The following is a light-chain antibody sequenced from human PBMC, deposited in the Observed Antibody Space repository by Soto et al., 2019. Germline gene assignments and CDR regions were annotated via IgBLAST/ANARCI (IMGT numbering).Light chain of an antibody. J-gene: IGLJ7*01. Sequence: QSVLTQSPSASGTPGQRVTISCSGSRSNIGRNFAYWYQHVPGTAPRLLIQRNNERPSGVPDRFSGSKSGTSVSLAISGLRYEDEATYSCAAWDDTLDAQVFGGGTQLTVL. V-gene: IGLV1-47*01. CDR1: RSNIGRNF. CDR3: AAWDDTLDAQV. CDR2: RNN.